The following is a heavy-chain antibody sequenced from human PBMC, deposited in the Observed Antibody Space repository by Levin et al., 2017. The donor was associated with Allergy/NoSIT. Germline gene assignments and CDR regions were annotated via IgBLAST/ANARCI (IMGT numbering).Heavy chain of an antibody. CDR1: GFSLRTTGEG. V-gene: IGHV2-5*02. D-gene: IGHD6-19*01. J-gene: IGHJ4*02. CDR3: AHRPNGFISGWDQANFDY. CDR2: IYWDDDK. Sequence: SGPTLVKPTETLSLTCTFSGFSLRTTGEGVAWIRQPPGKALEWLAVIYWDDDKRYSPSLKSRLSVTKDTSKNQVVLTMTNMDPVDTATYYCAHRPNGFISGWDQANFDYWGQGTLVTVSS.